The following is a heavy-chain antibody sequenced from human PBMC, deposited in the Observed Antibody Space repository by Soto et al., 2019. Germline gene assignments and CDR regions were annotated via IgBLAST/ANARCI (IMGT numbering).Heavy chain of an antibody. CDR1: GGSISSGDYY. CDR2: IYYSGST. Sequence: SETLSLTCTVSGGSISSGDYYWSWIRQPPGKGLEWIGYIYYSGSTYYNPSLKSRVTISVDTSKNQFSLKLSSVTAADTAVYYCARVDSGGWYVDPWGQGTQVTVSS. J-gene: IGHJ5*02. CDR3: ARVDSGGWYVDP. V-gene: IGHV4-30-4*01. D-gene: IGHD6-19*01.